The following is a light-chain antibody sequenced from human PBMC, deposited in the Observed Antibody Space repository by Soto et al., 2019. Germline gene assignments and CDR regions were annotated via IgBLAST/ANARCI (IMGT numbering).Light chain of an antibody. CDR2: EVS. CDR1: SSDVGGYNY. V-gene: IGLV2-14*01. Sequence: QSALTQPASVSGSPGQSITISCTGTSSDVGGYNYVSWYQQHPGKAPKLMIYEVSNRPSGVSNRFSGSKSGNTASLTISGLQAEDEADYYCSSYTSSIPDVFGTGTKLTVL. J-gene: IGLJ1*01. CDR3: SSYTSSIPDV.